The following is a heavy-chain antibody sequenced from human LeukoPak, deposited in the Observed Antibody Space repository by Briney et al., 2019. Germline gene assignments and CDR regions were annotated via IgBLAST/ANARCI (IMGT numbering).Heavy chain of an antibody. D-gene: IGHD3-3*01. J-gene: IGHJ4*02. CDR2: IYYSGST. V-gene: IGHV4-39*01. Sequence: PSETLSLTCTVSGGSISSSSYYWGWIRQPPGKGVEWIGSIYYSGSTYYNPSLKSRVTISVDTSKNQFSLKLSSVTAADTAVYCCARLVTTFGKGYYFDYWGQGTLVTVSS. CDR3: ARLVTTFGKGYYFDY. CDR1: GGSISSSSYY.